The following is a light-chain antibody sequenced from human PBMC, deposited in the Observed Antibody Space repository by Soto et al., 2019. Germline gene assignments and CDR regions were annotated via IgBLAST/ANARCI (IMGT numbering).Light chain of an antibody. Sequence: DIQMTQSPSSVSASVGDRVTITCRASQGVGSSLVWYQQKPGKAPNLLISDASTLESGVPSRFIGSGSGTYFPLTVSNLQPDDSATYYCQQADSLPLTFGGGTKVEIK. V-gene: IGKV1-12*01. CDR1: QGVGSS. CDR2: DAS. CDR3: QQADSLPLT. J-gene: IGKJ4*01.